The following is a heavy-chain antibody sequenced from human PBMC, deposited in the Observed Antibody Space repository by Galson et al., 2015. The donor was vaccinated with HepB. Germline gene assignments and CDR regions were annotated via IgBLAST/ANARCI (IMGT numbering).Heavy chain of an antibody. J-gene: IGHJ1*01. V-gene: IGHV4-59*01. CDR3: ARASRSWVAEYFQH. D-gene: IGHD6-13*01. CDR2: IYYSGST. Sequence: SLTCSVSGGSISSYYWSWIRQPPGKGLEWIGYIYYSGSTNYNPSLKSRVTISVDTSKNQFSLKLSSVTAADTAVYYCARASRSWVAEYFQHWGQGTLATVSS. CDR1: GGSISSYY.